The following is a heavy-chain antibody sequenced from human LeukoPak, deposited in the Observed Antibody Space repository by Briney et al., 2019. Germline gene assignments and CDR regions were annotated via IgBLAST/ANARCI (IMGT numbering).Heavy chain of an antibody. CDR1: GDSISTYY. D-gene: IGHD3-10*01. CDR3: ARHSGSGSYIFDY. V-gene: IGHV4-59*08. CDR2: IYSSGNT. Sequence: PSETLSLTCSFSGDSISTYYWSWIRQSPGKGLEWIGHIYSSGNTDYNSSLKSRVTISVDTSKSQFSLRLSSVTATDTAVYYCARHSGSGSYIFDYWGQGTLVTVSS. J-gene: IGHJ4*02.